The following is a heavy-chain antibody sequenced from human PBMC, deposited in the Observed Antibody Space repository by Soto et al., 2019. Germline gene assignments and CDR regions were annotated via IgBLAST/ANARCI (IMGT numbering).Heavy chain of an antibody. D-gene: IGHD2-15*01. V-gene: IGHV3-15*07. CDR1: GFTFSNAW. J-gene: IGHJ6*02. Sequence: GGSLILSCAASGFTFSNAWMNWVRQAPGKGLKWVGRIKSKTDGGTTDYAAPVKGRFTISRDDSKNTLYLQMNSLKTEDTAVYYCTTVSPLGYRVWTEQYYYYYYGMDVWGQGTTVTVSS. CDR2: IKSKTDGGTT. CDR3: TTVSPLGYRVWTEQYYYYYYGMDV.